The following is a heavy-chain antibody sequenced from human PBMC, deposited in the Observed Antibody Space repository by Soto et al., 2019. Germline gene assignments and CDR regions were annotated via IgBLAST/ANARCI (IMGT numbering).Heavy chain of an antibody. CDR1: GGSISSGGYY. CDR2: IYYSGST. V-gene: IGHV4-31*03. J-gene: IGHJ6*02. Sequence: QVQLQESGPGLVKPSQTLSLTCTVSGGSISSGGYYWSWIRQHPGKGLEWIGYIYYSGSTYYNPSLKRRVTISVDMSKSQFSLKLSSVTAADTAVYYCARDRRIAARPARYYYYGMDVWGQGTTVTVSS. D-gene: IGHD6-6*01. CDR3: ARDRRIAARPARYYYYGMDV.